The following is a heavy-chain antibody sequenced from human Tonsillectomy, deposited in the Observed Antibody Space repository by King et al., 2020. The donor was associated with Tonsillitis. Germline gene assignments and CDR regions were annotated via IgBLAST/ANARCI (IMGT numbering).Heavy chain of an antibody. CDR3: ARSTVTQRYYYYYYMDF. V-gene: IGHV4-61*02. CDR1: GGSISSGSYY. CDR2: IYTSGST. D-gene: IGHD4-11*01. J-gene: IGHJ6*03. Sequence: QLQESGPGLVKPSQTLSLTCTVSGGSISSGSYYWSWIRQPAGKGLEWIGRIYTSGSTNYNPSLKSRVTMSVDTSKNQFSLKLSSVTAADTAVYYCARSTVTQRYYYYYYMDFWGKGTTVTVS.